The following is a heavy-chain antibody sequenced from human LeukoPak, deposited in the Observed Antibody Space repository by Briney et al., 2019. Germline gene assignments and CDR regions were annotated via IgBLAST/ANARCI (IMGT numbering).Heavy chain of an antibody. Sequence: PGGSLRLSCAASGFTFSSYGMHWVRQAPGKGLEWVAVIWYDGSNKYYADSVKGRFTISRDNSKNTLYLEMNSLRAKDTAVYYCARDRTRWLQSDHIAFDIWGQGTMVTVSS. D-gene: IGHD5-24*01. CDR3: ARDRTRWLQSDHIAFDI. J-gene: IGHJ3*02. CDR2: IWYDGSNK. CDR1: GFTFSSYG. V-gene: IGHV3-33*01.